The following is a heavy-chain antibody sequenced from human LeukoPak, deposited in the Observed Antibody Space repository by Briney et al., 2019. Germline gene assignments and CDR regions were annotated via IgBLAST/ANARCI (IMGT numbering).Heavy chain of an antibody. J-gene: IGHJ5*02. CDR1: GYIFTSYG. D-gene: IGHD2-8*01. V-gene: IGHV1-18*01. CDR2: INTNKGNT. Sequence: GASVKVSCKASGYIFTSYGISWVRQAPGQGLEWMGWINTNKGNTNYAQRLQGRVTMTTDTSTSTAYMELRSLRSDDTAIYYCVRDIQWRFDPWGQGTLVTVSS. CDR3: VRDIQWRFDP.